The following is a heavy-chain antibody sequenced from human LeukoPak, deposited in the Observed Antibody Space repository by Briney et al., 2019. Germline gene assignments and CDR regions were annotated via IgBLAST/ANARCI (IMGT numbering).Heavy chain of an antibody. V-gene: IGHV5-51*01. J-gene: IGHJ4*02. D-gene: IGHD2-2*01. CDR2: IYPDDSDT. CDR1: GYRFSSYW. Sequence: GESLKISCKGSGYRFSSYWIGWVRQMPGKGLEWMGIIYPDDSDTRYSPSFQGQVTISADKSIGTAYLQWSSLKASDTAIYYCAIAGDSTTNCYRCFNYWGQGTLVTVSS. CDR3: AIAGDSTTNCYRCFNY.